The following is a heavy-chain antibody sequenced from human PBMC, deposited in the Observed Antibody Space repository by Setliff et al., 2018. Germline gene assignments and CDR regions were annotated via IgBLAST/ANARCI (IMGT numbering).Heavy chain of an antibody. CDR3: VRDPWPTGYYSSGSYYSDY. D-gene: IGHD3-10*01. CDR2: IKQDGSEK. Sequence: GGSLRLSCAASGFTFSSYWMSWVRQAPGKGLEWVANIKQDGSEKYYMDSVKGRFIISRDNARNSLYLQLNNVRADDTAVYYCVRDPWPTGYYSSGSYYSDYWGQGTLVTVSS. J-gene: IGHJ4*02. CDR1: GFTFSSYW. V-gene: IGHV3-7*03.